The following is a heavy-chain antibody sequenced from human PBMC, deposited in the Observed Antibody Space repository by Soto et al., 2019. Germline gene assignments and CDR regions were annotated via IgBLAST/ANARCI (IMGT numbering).Heavy chain of an antibody. J-gene: IGHJ4*02. D-gene: IGHD3-9*01. V-gene: IGHV1-18*01. CDR3: ARELRYFDRLPFAY. CDR2: ISAYNGNT. CDR1: GYTFTSYG. Sequence: ASVKVSCKASGYTFTSYGISWVRQAPGQGLEWMGWISAYNGNTNYAQKLQGRVTMTTDTSTSTAYMELRSLRSDDTAVYYCARELRYFDRLPFAYWGQGTLVPVS.